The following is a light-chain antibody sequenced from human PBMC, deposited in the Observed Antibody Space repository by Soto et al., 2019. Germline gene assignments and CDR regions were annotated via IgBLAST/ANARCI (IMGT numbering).Light chain of an antibody. CDR2: STS. Sequence: QTVVTQEPSLTVSPGGTVTLTFASSTGAVTSGYYPNWFQQKPGQAPRALINSTSNKHSWTPDRFSGSLLGGNAALTLSGVQPEDEAEYYCLLYYGGAGVFGGGTKLTVL. V-gene: IGLV7-43*01. J-gene: IGLJ2*01. CDR3: LLYYGGAGV. CDR1: TGAVTSGYY.